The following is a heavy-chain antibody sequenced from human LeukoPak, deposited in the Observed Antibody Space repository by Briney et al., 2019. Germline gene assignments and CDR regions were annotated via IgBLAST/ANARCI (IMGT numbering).Heavy chain of an antibody. CDR1: GFIVSSNY. Sequence: GGSLRLSCAASGFIVSSNYMSWVRQAPGKGLEWVSAISGSGGSTYYADSVKGRFTISRDNSKNTLYLQMNSLRAEDTAVYYCAKPIAAAGTEYDAFDIWGQGTMVTVSS. CDR3: AKPIAAAGTEYDAFDI. J-gene: IGHJ3*02. CDR2: ISGSGGST. V-gene: IGHV3-23*01. D-gene: IGHD6-13*01.